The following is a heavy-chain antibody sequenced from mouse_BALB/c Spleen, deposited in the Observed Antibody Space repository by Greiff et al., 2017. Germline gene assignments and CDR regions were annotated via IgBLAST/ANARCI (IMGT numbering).Heavy chain of an antibody. V-gene: IGHV5-6-3*01. CDR2: INSNCGST. Sequence: EVKVVESGGGLVQPGGSLNLSCAASGFSFSSYGMSWVRQTPDKRLELVATINSNCGSTYYPDSVKGRFTISRDNAKNTLYLQMSSLKSEDTAMYYCARGYYGSSYVDYWGQGTTLTVSS. CDR1: GFSFSSYG. J-gene: IGHJ2*01. D-gene: IGHD1-1*01. CDR3: ARGYYGSSYVDY.